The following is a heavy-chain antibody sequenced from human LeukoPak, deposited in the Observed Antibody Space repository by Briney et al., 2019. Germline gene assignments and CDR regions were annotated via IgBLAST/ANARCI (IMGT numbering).Heavy chain of an antibody. CDR1: GFTFSSYD. CDR2: IGTAGDT. V-gene: IGHV3-13*04. D-gene: IGHD4-17*01. Sequence: GGSLRLSCAASGFTFSSYDMHWVRQATGKGLEWVSAIGTAGDTYYPGSVKGRFTISRENAKNSLYLQMNSLRAGDTAVYCCARSGISTVTTEPYYYYGMDVWGQGTTVTVSS. CDR3: ARSGISTVTTEPYYYYGMDV. J-gene: IGHJ6*02.